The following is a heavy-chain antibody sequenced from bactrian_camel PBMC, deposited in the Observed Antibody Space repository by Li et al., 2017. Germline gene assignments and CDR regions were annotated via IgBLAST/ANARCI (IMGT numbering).Heavy chain of an antibody. Sequence: VQLVESGGGSIQAGESLRLSCSDSRYLYRNNCVGWFRQAPGKEREAVAVGETRGERTIYADSVMGRFAISVDNAKNTAYLQMNSLKPEDTGLYYCAAYYCPRTMTSILDTRLVDYSSQGTQVTVS. CDR1: RYLYRNNC. D-gene: IGHD4*01. J-gene: IGHJ4*01. CDR2: ETRGERT. V-gene: IGHV3S53*01.